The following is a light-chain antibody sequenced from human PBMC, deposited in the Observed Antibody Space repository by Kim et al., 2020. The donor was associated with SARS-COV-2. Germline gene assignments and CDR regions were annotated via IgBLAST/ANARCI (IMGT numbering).Light chain of an antibody. V-gene: IGLV3-19*01. CDR2: GKN. J-gene: IGLJ3*02. CDR1: SLRSYY. Sequence: AFGQTVRLTCQGDSLRSYYASWYQQKPGQAPVLVIYGKNNRPSGIPDRFSGSSSGNTASLTITGAPAEDEADYYCNSRDSSGNHLVFGGGTQLTVL. CDR3: NSRDSSGNHLV.